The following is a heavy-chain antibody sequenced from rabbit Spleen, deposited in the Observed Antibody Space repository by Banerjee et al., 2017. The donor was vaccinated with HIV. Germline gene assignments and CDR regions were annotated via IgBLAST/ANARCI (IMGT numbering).Heavy chain of an antibody. CDR3: ARRPSSAGYPGPDLNL. J-gene: IGHJ4*01. Sequence: QQRLVESGGGLVKPGASLTLTCKASGFSFSNKAVMCWVRQAPGKGLDWIACIYAGSSGSTYYASWAKGRFTISKTSSTTVTLQMTGLTAADTATYFCARRPSSAGYPGPDLNLWGQGTLVTVS. CDR2: IYAGSSGST. V-gene: IGHV1S45*01. CDR1: GFSFSNKAV. D-gene: IGHD7-1*01.